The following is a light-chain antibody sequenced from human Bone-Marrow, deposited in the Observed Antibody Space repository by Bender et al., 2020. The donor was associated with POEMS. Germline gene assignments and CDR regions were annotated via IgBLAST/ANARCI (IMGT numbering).Light chain of an antibody. Sequence: QSVLTQPPSASATPGQRVTISCSGSGSNIGSNSVYWYQQLPGEAPKLRIYYDDLLTPGVSDRFSASKSGTSASLAISERQSEDEALYYCSAWDDSLSGWVFGGGTKLTVL. V-gene: IGLV1-36*01. J-gene: IGLJ3*02. CDR2: YDD. CDR3: SAWDDSLSGWV. CDR1: GSNIGSNS.